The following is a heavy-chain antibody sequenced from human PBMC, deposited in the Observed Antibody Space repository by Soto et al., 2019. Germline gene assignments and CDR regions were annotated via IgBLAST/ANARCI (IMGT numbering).Heavy chain of an antibody. Sequence: GGSLRLSCAASGFTFSSYVMHWVRQAPGKGLQWVAFIPYDGSNKYYADSVKGRFTISRDSSKNTVSLEMTSLRAEDTAVYYCAKGGRQWLVTSDFNYWGQGALVTVSS. J-gene: IGHJ4*02. CDR1: GFTFSSYV. CDR2: IPYDGSNK. D-gene: IGHD6-19*01. CDR3: AKGGRQWLVTSDFNY. V-gene: IGHV3-30-3*01.